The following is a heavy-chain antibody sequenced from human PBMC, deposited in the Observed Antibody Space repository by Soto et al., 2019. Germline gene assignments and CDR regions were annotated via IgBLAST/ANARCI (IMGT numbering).Heavy chain of an antibody. J-gene: IGHJ4*02. CDR3: ARGLRVYPGSTVRGGIRY. Sequence: ASVKVSCKASGYTFTGYDINWVRQATGQGLEWMGWMNPNSGNTGYAQKFQGRVTMTRNTSISTAYMELSSLRSEDTAVYYCARGLRVYPGSTVRGGIRYWGQGTLVTVSS. CDR1: GYTFTGYD. D-gene: IGHD3-10*01. V-gene: IGHV1-8*01. CDR2: MNPNSGNT.